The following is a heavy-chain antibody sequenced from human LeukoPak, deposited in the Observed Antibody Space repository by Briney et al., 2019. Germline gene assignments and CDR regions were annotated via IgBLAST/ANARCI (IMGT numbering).Heavy chain of an antibody. CDR3: AKGTDYGDYVLAY. CDR2: ISGSGGST. V-gene: IGHV3-23*01. CDR1: GFTFSSYA. Sequence: GGSLRLSCAASGFTFSSYAMSWVRQAPGKGLEWASAISGSGGSTYYADSVKGRFTISRDNSKNTLYLQMNSLRAEDTAVYYCAKGTDYGDYVLAYWGQGTLVTVSS. D-gene: IGHD4-17*01. J-gene: IGHJ4*02.